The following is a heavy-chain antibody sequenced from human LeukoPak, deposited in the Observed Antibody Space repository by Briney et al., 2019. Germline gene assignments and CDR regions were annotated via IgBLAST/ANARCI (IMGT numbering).Heavy chain of an antibody. D-gene: IGHD6-19*01. J-gene: IGHJ4*02. Sequence: SETLSLTCAVYGVSFSSYYWRWIRQPPGKGLEWIGEINHSGGTNYNPSLKSRVTISVDTPKSQFSLKLNSVTAADTAVYYCATERGYSSGRLDYYFDYWGQGTLVTVSS. CDR2: INHSGGT. CDR3: ATERGYSSGRLDYYFDY. CDR1: GVSFSSYY. V-gene: IGHV4-34*01.